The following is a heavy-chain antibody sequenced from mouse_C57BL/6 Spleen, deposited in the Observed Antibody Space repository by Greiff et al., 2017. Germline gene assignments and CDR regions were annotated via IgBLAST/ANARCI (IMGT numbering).Heavy chain of an antibody. CDR1: GYSITSGYY. Sequence: EVQLQQSGPGLVKPSQSLSLTCSVTGYSITSGYYWNWIRQFPGNKLEWMGYISYDGSNNSNPSLKNRISITRDTSKNQFFLKLNSVTTEDTATYYCARGPYGYFDYWGQGTTLTVSS. D-gene: IGHD1-1*01. J-gene: IGHJ2*01. CDR3: ARGPYGYFDY. V-gene: IGHV3-6*01. CDR2: ISYDGSN.